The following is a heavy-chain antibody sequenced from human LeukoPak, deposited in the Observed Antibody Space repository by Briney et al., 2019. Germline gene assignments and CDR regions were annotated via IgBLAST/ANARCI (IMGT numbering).Heavy chain of an antibody. V-gene: IGHV1-69*02. Sequence: GSSVKASCKASGGTFSSYTISWVRQAPGQGLEWMGRIIPILGIANYAQKFQGRVTITADKSTSTAYMELSSLRSEDTAVYYCAIRITMVRGVIPQTSSDYWGQGTLVTVSS. CDR3: AIRITMVRGVIPQTSSDY. CDR2: IIPILGIA. D-gene: IGHD3-10*01. CDR1: GGTFSSYT. J-gene: IGHJ4*02.